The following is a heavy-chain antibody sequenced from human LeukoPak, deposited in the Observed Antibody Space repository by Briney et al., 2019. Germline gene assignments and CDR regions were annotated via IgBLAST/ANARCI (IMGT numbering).Heavy chain of an antibody. CDR3: ARGYSSSWHHYYYYMDV. Sequence: SETLSLTCTVSGGSISSSSYYWGWIRQPPGKGLVWIGSIYYSGSTYYNPSLKSRVTISVDTSKNQFSLKLSSVTAADTAAYYCARGYSSSWHHYYYYMDVWGKGTTVTVSS. CDR1: GGSISSSSYY. V-gene: IGHV4-39*07. D-gene: IGHD6-13*01. J-gene: IGHJ6*03. CDR2: IYYSGST.